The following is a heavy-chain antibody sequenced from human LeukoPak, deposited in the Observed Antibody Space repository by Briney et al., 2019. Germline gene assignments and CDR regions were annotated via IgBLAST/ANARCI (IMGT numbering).Heavy chain of an antibody. J-gene: IGHJ2*01. CDR1: GFTFSSYD. Sequence: PGGSLRLSCAASGFTFSSYDMHWGRQTTGKGLEWVSAIDTAGDTYYPGSVKGRFTMSRENAENSFYLQMNSLSAGDTAVYYCAREGFCGGDCPGYFDLWGRGTLVTVSS. V-gene: IGHV3-13*04. D-gene: IGHD2-21*02. CDR2: IDTAGDT. CDR3: AREGFCGGDCPGYFDL.